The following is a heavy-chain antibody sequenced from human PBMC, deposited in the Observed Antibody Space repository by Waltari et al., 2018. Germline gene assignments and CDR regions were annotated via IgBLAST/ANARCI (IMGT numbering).Heavy chain of an antibody. V-gene: IGHV7-4-1*02. J-gene: IGHJ4*02. CDR1: GYTFTNYA. CDR2: VNTYTGKP. Sequence: QVQLVQSGSELKKPGASVRVSCKASGYTFTNYAMKWVRQAPGQGLEWVGWVNTYTGKPTYAQGFTGRFFFSLDTSVSTAYLHINNLKAEDTAVYYCARVGDYRGFYWGQGIFVTVSS. D-gene: IGHD4-17*01. CDR3: ARVGDYRGFY.